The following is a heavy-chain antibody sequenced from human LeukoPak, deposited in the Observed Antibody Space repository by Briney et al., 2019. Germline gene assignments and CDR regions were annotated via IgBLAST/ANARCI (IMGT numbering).Heavy chain of an antibody. Sequence: PAGSLRFSCAASRFTVNNIARSRDRQAPGKGLEWGSALNGSGGNTYYTVYVKGPMTIPRDNSKNTLYLQMNSLRAEDTAGDYCAKSAPDRQGMTGTYYYYYGMDVWGQGTTVTVSS. J-gene: IGHJ6*02. CDR1: RFTVNNIA. CDR3: AKSAPDRQGMTGTYYYYYGMDV. D-gene: IGHD1-20*01. V-gene: IGHV3-23*01. CDR2: LNGSGGNT.